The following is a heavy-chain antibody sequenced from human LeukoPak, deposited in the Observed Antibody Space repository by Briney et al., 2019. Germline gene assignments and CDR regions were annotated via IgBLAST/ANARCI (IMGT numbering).Heavy chain of an antibody. D-gene: IGHD3-9*01. V-gene: IGHV3-74*03. Sequence: GGSLRLSCTASGFTFSTYWMHWVRQAPGKGLVWVSRIRPEGTTTAYADSVKGRFTISRDNAKNTLFLQMNSLSAEDTAVYYCARDLDWILFDYWGQGTLVTVSS. CDR1: GFTFSTYW. CDR2: IRPEGTTT. J-gene: IGHJ4*02. CDR3: ARDLDWILFDY.